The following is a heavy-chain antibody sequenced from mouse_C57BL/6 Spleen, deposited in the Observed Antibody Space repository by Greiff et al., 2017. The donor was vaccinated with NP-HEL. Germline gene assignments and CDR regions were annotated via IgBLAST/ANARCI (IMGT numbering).Heavy chain of an antibody. CDR1: GFTFSDYG. CDR2: ISSGSSTI. D-gene: IGHD3-2*02. CDR3: ASRRSGTWFAY. V-gene: IGHV5-17*01. J-gene: IGHJ3*01. Sequence: DVHLVESGGGLVKPGGSLKLSCAASGFTFSDYGMHWVRQAPEKGLEWVAYISSGSSTIYYADTVKGRFTISRDNAKNTLFLQMTSLRSEDTAMYYCASRRSGTWFAYWGQRTLVTVSA.